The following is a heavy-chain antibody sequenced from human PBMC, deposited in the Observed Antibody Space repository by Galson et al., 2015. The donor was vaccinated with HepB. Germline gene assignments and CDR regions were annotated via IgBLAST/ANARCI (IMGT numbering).Heavy chain of an antibody. CDR2: ISGSGGIT. CDR1: RFTFSSYA. CDR3: ARGRMVRGLSLRYDAVDI. D-gene: IGHD3-10*01. J-gene: IGHJ3*02. Sequence: SLRLSCAASRFTFSSYAMSWVRQAPGKGLEWVSAISGSGGITYYADSVKGRFTISRDNSKNTLYLQMNSLRAEDTAVYYCARGRMVRGLSLRYDAVDIWGQGTMVTVSS. V-gene: IGHV3-23*01.